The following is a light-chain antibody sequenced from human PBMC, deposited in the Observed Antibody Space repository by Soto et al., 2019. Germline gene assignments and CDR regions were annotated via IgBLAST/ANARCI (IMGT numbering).Light chain of an antibody. V-gene: IGKV1-5*03. J-gene: IGKJ4*01. Sequence: DIQMTQSPSTLSASVGDRVTITCRASQSVSTWLAWYQQKPGKVPRLLIYKAYSLESGVPTRFSGSGSGTEFPLTISRLQPDDFATYYCQQYNSHPLTFGGGTKVEIK. CDR3: QQYNSHPLT. CDR2: KAY. CDR1: QSVSTW.